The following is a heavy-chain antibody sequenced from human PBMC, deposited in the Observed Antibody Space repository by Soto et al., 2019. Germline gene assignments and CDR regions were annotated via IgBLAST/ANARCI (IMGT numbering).Heavy chain of an antibody. Sequence: SQTLSLTCAISGDSVSSNSAAWNWIRQSPSRGLEWLGRTYYRSKWYNDYAVSVKSRITINPATSKNHFSLQLNAVTPEDTAVYYCARAVGYCSGGSCQYYFDYWGQGTLVTVSS. V-gene: IGHV6-1*01. CDR2: TYYRSKWYN. J-gene: IGHJ4*02. D-gene: IGHD2-15*01. CDR3: ARAVGYCSGGSCQYYFDY. CDR1: GDSVSSNSAA.